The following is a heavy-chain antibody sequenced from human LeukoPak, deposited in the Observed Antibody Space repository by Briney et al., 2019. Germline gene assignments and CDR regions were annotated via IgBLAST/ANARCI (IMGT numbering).Heavy chain of an antibody. CDR3: ARVGDYGEYYFDY. CDR2: IWYDGSNK. CDR1: GYTFTGYY. V-gene: IGHV3-33*01. D-gene: IGHD4-17*01. Sequence: SCKASGYTFTGYYMHWVRQAPGKGLEWVAVIWYDGSNKYYADSVKGRFTISRDNSKNTLYLQMNSLRAEDTAVYYCARVGDYGEYYFDYWGQGTLVTVSS. J-gene: IGHJ4*02.